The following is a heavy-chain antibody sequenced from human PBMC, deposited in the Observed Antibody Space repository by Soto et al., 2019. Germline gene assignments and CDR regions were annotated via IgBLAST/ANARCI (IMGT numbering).Heavy chain of an antibody. Sequence: ASVKVSCKASGYTFTGYYMHWVRQAPGQGLEWMGWINPNSGGTNYAQKFQGWVTMTRDTSISTAYMELSRLRSDDTAVYYCARSGMVYANNYYYYGMDVWGQGTTVTVSS. CDR1: GYTFTGYY. CDR2: INPNSGGT. J-gene: IGHJ6*02. CDR3: ARSGMVYANNYYYYGMDV. D-gene: IGHD2-8*01. V-gene: IGHV1-2*04.